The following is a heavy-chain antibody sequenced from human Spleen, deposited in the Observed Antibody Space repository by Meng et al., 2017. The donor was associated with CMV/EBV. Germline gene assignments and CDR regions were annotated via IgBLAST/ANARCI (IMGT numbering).Heavy chain of an antibody. CDR3: AQSWNLGNLWALDV. V-gene: IGHV4-39*07. D-gene: IGHD1-7*01. J-gene: IGHJ3*01. CDR2: IYYSGGT. Sequence: SETLSLTCTVSGDSISSTKYYWGWTRQPPGKGLEWIGSIYYSGGTYYNPSLKSRVSISVDTSKNQFSLRLSSVTAADTAMYYCAQSWNLGNLWALDVWGHGTMVTVSS. CDR1: GDSISSTKYY.